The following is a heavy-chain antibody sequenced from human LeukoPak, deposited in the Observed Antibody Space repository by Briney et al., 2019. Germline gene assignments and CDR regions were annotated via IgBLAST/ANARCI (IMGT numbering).Heavy chain of an antibody. CDR3: ARDSGYYYDTSGYYFDY. D-gene: IGHD3-22*01. Sequence: SETLSLTCTVSGGSISSGTYYWGWIRQPPGKGLEWIGSIHYSGTTYYNPSLKGRVTISVDTPKNQFSLKLISVTAADTAVYYCARDSGYYYDTSGYYFDYWGQGTLVTVSS. CDR1: GGSISSGTYY. CDR2: IHYSGTT. V-gene: IGHV4-39*07. J-gene: IGHJ4*02.